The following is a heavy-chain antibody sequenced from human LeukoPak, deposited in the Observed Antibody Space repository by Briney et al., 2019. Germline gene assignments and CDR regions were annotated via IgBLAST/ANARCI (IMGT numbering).Heavy chain of an antibody. V-gene: IGHV1-2*02. CDR1: GYTFTSYD. CDR3: ARGASGRWLQLIDY. CDR2: INPNSGST. D-gene: IGHD5-24*01. Sequence: GASVKVSCKASGYTFTSYDINWVRQAPGQGLEWMGWINPNSGSTNYAQRFQGRVTMTRDTSISTAYMELSRLRSDDTAVYYCARGASGRWLQLIDYWGQGTLVTVSS. J-gene: IGHJ4*02.